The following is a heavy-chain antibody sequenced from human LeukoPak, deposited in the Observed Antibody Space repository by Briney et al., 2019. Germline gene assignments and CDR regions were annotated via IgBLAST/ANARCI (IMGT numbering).Heavy chain of an antibody. D-gene: IGHD6-19*01. CDR3: ARGGHSSGWDPYYFDY. Sequence: SVKVSCKASGGTFSSYAISWVRQAPGQGLEWMGGIIPIFGTANYAQKFQGRVTITADESTSTAYMELSSLRSEDTAVYYCARGGHSSGWDPYYFDYWGQGTLVTVSS. CDR2: IIPIFGTA. V-gene: IGHV1-69*13. CDR1: GGTFSSYA. J-gene: IGHJ4*02.